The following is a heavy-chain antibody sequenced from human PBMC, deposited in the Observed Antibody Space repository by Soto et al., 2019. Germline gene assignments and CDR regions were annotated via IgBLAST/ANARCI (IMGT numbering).Heavy chain of an antibody. V-gene: IGHV4-30-4*01. CDR2: IYYSGST. Sequence: LSLTCTVSGGSISSGDYYWSCILQPPGKGLEWIGYIYYSGSTYNTPSLKSRLTISVDTSKNQFSLKLTSVTAADTAVYYCARHTPAITYFDYWGQGTLVTVSS. J-gene: IGHJ4*02. D-gene: IGHD1-20*01. CDR1: GGSISSGDYY. CDR3: ARHTPAITYFDY.